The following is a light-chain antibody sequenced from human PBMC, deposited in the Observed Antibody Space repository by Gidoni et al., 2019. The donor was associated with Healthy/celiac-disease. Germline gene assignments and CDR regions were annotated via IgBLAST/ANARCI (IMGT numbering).Light chain of an antibody. CDR3: QQYYSNPLT. J-gene: IGKJ4*01. CDR2: WAS. Sequence: DIVMTQSPDSRAVSLGERATIDCKSSKSVLYSSNNKNYLAWYQQKPGQPPKLLIYWASTRESGVPDRFSGSGSGTDFTLTISSLQAEDVAVYYCQQYYSNPLTFGGGTKVEIK. CDR1: KSVLYSSNNKNY. V-gene: IGKV4-1*01.